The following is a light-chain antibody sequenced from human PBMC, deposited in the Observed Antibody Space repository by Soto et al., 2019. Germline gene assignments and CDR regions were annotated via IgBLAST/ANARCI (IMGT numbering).Light chain of an antibody. Sequence: SALTQPASVSGSHGHSSSLSCTGTSSDVGGYNYVSWYQQHPGKAPKLMIYDVSNRPSGVSNRFSGSKSGNTASLTISGLQAEDEADYYCSSYTSSSTNVFGTGTKVTVL. J-gene: IGLJ1*01. V-gene: IGLV2-14*01. CDR3: SSYTSSSTNV. CDR1: SSDVGGYNY. CDR2: DVS.